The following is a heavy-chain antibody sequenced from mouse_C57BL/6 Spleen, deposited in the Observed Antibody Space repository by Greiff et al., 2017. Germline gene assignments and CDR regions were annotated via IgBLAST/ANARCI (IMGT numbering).Heavy chain of an antibody. D-gene: IGHD1-3*01. Sequence: QVQLQQPGAELVKPGASVKLSCKASGYTFTSYWMHWVKQRPGQGLEWIGMIHPNSGSTNYNEKFKSKATLTVDKSSSTAYMQLSSLTSEDVAVYDCAREELDYAMDYWGQGTSVTVSS. J-gene: IGHJ4*01. V-gene: IGHV1-64*01. CDR1: GYTFTSYW. CDR3: AREELDYAMDY. CDR2: IHPNSGST.